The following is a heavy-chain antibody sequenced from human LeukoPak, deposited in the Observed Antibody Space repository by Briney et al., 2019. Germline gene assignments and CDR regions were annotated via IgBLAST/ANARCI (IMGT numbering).Heavy chain of an antibody. Sequence: PSETLSLTCTVSGYSISSGYYWGWIRQPPGKGLEWIGSIYHSGSTYYNPSLKSRVTISVDTSKNQFSLKLSSVTAADTAVYYCARTPSGSYPFYYYMDVWGKGTTVTVSS. J-gene: IGHJ6*03. V-gene: IGHV4-38-2*02. CDR1: GYSISSGYY. CDR3: ARTPSGSYPFYYYMDV. CDR2: IYHSGST. D-gene: IGHD1-26*01.